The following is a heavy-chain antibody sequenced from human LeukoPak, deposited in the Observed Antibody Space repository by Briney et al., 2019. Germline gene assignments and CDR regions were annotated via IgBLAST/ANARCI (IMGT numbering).Heavy chain of an antibody. CDR1: GYSFTSYW. J-gene: IGHJ3*02. Sequence: LGGSLKISCKGSGYSFTSYWIGWVRQMPGKGLEWMGIIHPGDSDTRYSPSFQGQVILSVDKSISTAYLQWSSLKASDTAIYYCARLNQGNAFDIWGQGTMVTVSS. CDR3: ARLNQGNAFDI. V-gene: IGHV5-51*01. CDR2: IHPGDSDT. D-gene: IGHD1-14*01.